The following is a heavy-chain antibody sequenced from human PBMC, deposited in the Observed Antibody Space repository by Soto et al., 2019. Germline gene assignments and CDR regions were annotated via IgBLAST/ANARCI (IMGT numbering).Heavy chain of an antibody. J-gene: IGHJ1*01. Sequence: PSETLSLTCTVSGGSISSSSYYWGWIRQPPGKGLEWIGSIFYSGSTYYNPSLKSRVTISVDTSKNQFSLKLSSVTAADTAVYYCARHLDSSSWYPEYFPHWGQGTLVTVSS. CDR2: IFYSGST. D-gene: IGHD6-13*01. CDR1: GGSISSSSYY. V-gene: IGHV4-39*01. CDR3: ARHLDSSSWYPEYFPH.